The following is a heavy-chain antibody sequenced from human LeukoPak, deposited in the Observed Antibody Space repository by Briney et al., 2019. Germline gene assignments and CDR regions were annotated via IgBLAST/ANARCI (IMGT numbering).Heavy chain of an antibody. CDR1: GFTFSIFA. J-gene: IGHJ4*02. CDR2: ISYDGSNK. V-gene: IGHV3-30*04. D-gene: IGHD2-2*01. CDR3: ARGDIVVVPTAMPLDY. Sequence: PGGSLRLSCAASGFTFSIFAMHWVRQAPGKGLEWVSIISYDGSNKYYADSVKGRFTISRDNSKNTLYLQMNSLRAEDTAVYYCARGDIVVVPTAMPLDYWGQGTLVTVSS.